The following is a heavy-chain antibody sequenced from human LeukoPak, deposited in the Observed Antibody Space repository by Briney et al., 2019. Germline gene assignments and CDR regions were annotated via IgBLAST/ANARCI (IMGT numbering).Heavy chain of an antibody. CDR3: ARVDEYYYGSGSAFDY. D-gene: IGHD3-10*01. CDR1: GYTFTSYG. CDR2: ISAYNGNT. V-gene: IGHV1-18*01. J-gene: IGHJ4*02. Sequence: ASVKVSCKASGYTFTSYGISWVRQAPGQGLEWMGWISAYNGNTNYAQKLQGRVTMTTDTSTSTAYTELRSLRSDDTAVYYCARVDEYYYGSGSAFDYWGQGTLVTVSS.